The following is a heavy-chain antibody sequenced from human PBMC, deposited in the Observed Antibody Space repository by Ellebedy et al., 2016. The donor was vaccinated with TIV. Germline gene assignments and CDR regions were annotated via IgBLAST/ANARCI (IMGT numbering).Heavy chain of an antibody. V-gene: IGHV1-8*01. CDR2: MNPNSGYT. CDR3: VRVMGAIDF. Sequence: AASVKVSCKASGYTFTSYDINWVRQAAGLGLEWVGRMNPNSGYTGSAQKFQGRVTMTRDTSRSTAYMELSSLRSDDTAVYYCVRVMGAIDFWGQGTLVTVSS. D-gene: IGHD1-26*01. J-gene: IGHJ4*02. CDR1: GYTFTSYD.